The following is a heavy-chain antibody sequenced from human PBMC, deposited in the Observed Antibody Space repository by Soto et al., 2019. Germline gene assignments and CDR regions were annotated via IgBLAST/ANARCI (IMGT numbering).Heavy chain of an antibody. J-gene: IGHJ6*02. Sequence: QVQLVQSGAEVKKPGASVKVSCKASGYTFTGYYMHWVRQAPGQGLEWMGWINPNSGGTNYAQKFQGWVTMTRETSISTAYMELSRLRSDDTAVYYCARDLHGGTGYYGMDVWGQGTTVTVSS. CDR1: GYTFTGYY. CDR2: INPNSGGT. D-gene: IGHD1-1*01. CDR3: ARDLHGGTGYYGMDV. V-gene: IGHV1-2*04.